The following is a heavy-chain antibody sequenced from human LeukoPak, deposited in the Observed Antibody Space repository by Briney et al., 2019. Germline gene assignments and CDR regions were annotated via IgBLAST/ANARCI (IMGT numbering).Heavy chain of an antibody. Sequence: PSETLSLTCTVSGGSISSYYWSWIRQPPGKGLEWIGYIYYSGSTYYNPSLKSRVTISVDTSKNQFSLKLSSVTAADTAVYYCARGTFDYYGSGSYIDYWGQGTLVTVSS. CDR3: ARGTFDYYGSGSYIDY. D-gene: IGHD3-10*01. CDR2: IYYSGST. CDR1: GGSISSYY. J-gene: IGHJ4*02. V-gene: IGHV4-59*08.